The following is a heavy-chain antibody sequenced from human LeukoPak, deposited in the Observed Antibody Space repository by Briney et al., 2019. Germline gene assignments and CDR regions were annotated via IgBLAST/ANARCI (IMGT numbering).Heavy chain of an antibody. CDR1: GGSISSYY. Sequence: SETLSLTCTVSGGSISSYYWSWSRQPPGKGLEWIGYIYYSGSTNYNPSLKGRVTISVDTSKNQFSLKLSSVIAADTAVYYCARVSVGVDYFDYWGQGSLVTVSS. D-gene: IGHD3-10*01. CDR3: ARVSVGVDYFDY. CDR2: IYYSGST. J-gene: IGHJ4*02. V-gene: IGHV4-59*01.